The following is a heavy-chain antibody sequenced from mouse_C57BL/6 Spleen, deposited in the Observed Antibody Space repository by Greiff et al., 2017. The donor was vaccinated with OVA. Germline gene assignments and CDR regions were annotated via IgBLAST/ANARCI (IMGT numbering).Heavy chain of an antibody. CDR2: IHPNSGST. D-gene: IGHD2-4*01. CDR3: ARSYEYGGPWFAY. V-gene: IGHV1-64*01. Sequence: QVQLQQPGAELVKPGASVKLSCKASGYTFTSYWMHWVKQRPGQGLEWIGMIHPNSGSTNYNEKFKSKATLTVDKSSSTAYMQLSSLTSEDSAVYYCARSYEYGGPWFAYWGQGTLVTVSA. CDR1: GYTFTSYW. J-gene: IGHJ3*01.